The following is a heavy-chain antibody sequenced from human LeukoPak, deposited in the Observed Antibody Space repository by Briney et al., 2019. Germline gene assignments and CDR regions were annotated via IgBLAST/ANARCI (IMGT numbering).Heavy chain of an antibody. CDR1: GFTFSSYG. J-gene: IGHJ6*02. V-gene: IGHV3-33*01. CDR3: ARADSGGSPRSLYYGMDV. D-gene: IGHD2-15*01. CDR2: IWYDGSNK. Sequence: GILRLSCAASGFTFSSYGMHWVRQAPGKGLEWVAVIWYDGSNKYYADSVKGRFTISRDNSKNTLYLQMNSLRAEDTAVYYCARADSGGSPRSLYYGMDVWGQGTTVTVSS.